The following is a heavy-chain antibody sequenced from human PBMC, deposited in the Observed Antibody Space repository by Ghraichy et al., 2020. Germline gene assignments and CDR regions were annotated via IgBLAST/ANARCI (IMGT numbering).Heavy chain of an antibody. Sequence: ASVKVSCKASGYTFTGYYMHWVRQAPGQGLEWMGRINPNSGGTNYAQKFQGRVTMTRDTSISTAYMELSRLRSDDTAVYYCASGQYSSGRYAFDIWGQGTMVTVSS. CDR1: GYTFTGYY. V-gene: IGHV1-2*06. CDR2: INPNSGGT. J-gene: IGHJ3*02. CDR3: ASGQYSSGRYAFDI. D-gene: IGHD6-19*01.